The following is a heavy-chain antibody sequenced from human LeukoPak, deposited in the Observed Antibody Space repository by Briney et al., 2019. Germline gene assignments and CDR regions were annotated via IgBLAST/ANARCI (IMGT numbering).Heavy chain of an antibody. V-gene: IGHV4-61*02. CDR1: GGSISSGGYY. CDR2: IYTSGST. CDR3: ARGYTKKTWIQLWLGYYFDY. J-gene: IGHJ4*02. Sequence: SETLSLTCTVSGGSISSGGYYWSWIRQPAGKGLEWIGRIYTSGSTNYNPSLNSRVTISVDTSKNQFSLKLSSVTAADTAVYYCARGYTKKTWIQLWLGYYFDYWGQGTLVTVSS. D-gene: IGHD5-18*01.